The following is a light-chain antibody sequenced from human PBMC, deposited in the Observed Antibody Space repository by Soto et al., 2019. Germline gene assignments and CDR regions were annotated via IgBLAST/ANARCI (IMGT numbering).Light chain of an antibody. V-gene: IGKV2-28*01. CDR2: FGA. CDR1: QRLLYNNTYKS. Sequence: EIVMTQSPLTRPVTPGEPASISFRSSQRLLYNNTYKSLGWYVQKPGQSPQLLIWFGANRAPGAPSWCSGSGSGTDFTLKINRVDAEDVGTYYCMQAIQRLTFGQGTRLEIK. CDR3: MQAIQRLT. J-gene: IGKJ5*01.